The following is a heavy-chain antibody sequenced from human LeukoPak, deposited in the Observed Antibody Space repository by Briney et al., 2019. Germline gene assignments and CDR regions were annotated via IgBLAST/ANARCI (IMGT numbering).Heavy chain of an antibody. D-gene: IGHD1-7*01. CDR2: INPNSGGT. V-gene: IGHV1-2*02. J-gene: IGHJ4*02. CDR1: GYTFTGYY. CDR3: ARSSPLYNWNYGVDY. Sequence: VASVKVSCKASGYTFTGYYMHWVRQAPGQGLEWMGWINPNSGGTNYAQKFQGRVTMTRATSISTAYMELSRLRSDDTAVYYYARSSPLYNWNYGVDYWGQGTLVTVSS.